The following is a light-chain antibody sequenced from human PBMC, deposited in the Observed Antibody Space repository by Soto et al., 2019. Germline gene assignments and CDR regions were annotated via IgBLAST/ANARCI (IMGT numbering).Light chain of an antibody. Sequence: EIVMTQSPATLSVSPGERVTLSCRASQSVCRFLAWYQQRPGQAPRLLIYDTSTRATGVPARFSGSGSGTEFSLTISSLQSEDFAVYYCQQYDNWPPCTFGQGTKLEVK. J-gene: IGKJ2*02. CDR1: QSVCRF. V-gene: IGKV3-15*01. CDR2: DTS. CDR3: QQYDNWPPCT.